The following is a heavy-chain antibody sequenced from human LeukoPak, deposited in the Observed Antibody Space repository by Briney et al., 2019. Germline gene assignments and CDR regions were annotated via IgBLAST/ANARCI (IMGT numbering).Heavy chain of an antibody. V-gene: IGHV4-59*01. J-gene: IGHJ4*02. CDR1: GGSISSYY. Sequence: SETLSLXCTVSGGSISSYYWSWIRQPPGKGLEWIGYIYYSGSTNYNPSLKSRVTISVDTSKNQFSLKLSSVTAADTAVYYCARASAVDLFDYWGQGTLVTVSS. D-gene: IGHD6-19*01. CDR3: ARASAVDLFDY. CDR2: IYYSGST.